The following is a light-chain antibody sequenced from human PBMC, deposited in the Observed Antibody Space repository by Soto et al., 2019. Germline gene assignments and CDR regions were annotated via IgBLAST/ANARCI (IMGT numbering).Light chain of an antibody. CDR1: QSVSSN. J-gene: IGKJ1*01. CDR2: GAS. Sequence: EIVMTQSPAALSVSPGERATLSCRASQSVSSNLAWYQQKPGQAPRLLIYGASTRATGIPARFSGSGSGTEFTLSISNLQSEYFAVYYCQQYSDWLQTFGQGTKVEIK. V-gene: IGKV3-15*01. CDR3: QQYSDWLQT.